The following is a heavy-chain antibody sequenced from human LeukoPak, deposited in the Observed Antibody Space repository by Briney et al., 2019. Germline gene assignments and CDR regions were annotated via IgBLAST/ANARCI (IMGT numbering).Heavy chain of an antibody. J-gene: IGHJ4*02. V-gene: IGHV3-30*02. CDR2: IGSDGSIR. CDR3: AKGGPIYSSSSWDLRSRVHRGPDY. Sequence: GGSLRLSCAASGFIFTNYAVHWVRQAPGKGLEWVAFIGSDGSIRYNVDSVTGRFSISRDNSKNTLYLQMNSLRAEDTAVYYCAKGGPIYSSSSWDLRSRVHRGPDYWGQRTLVTVSS. CDR1: GFIFTNYA. D-gene: IGHD6-6*01.